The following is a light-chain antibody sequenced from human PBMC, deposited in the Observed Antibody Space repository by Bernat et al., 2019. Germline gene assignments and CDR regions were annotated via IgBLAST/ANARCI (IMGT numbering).Light chain of an antibody. J-gene: IGKJ2*01. Sequence: EIALTQSPGTLSLSPGERATLSCRASQSVSSSYLGWYQQKPGQAPRLLIYAVSNRATGIPDRFSGSGSGTDFTLTISSLEPEDFAVYYCQQYGSSPYTFGQGTKLEIK. CDR2: AVS. V-gene: IGKV3-20*01. CDR1: QSVSSSY. CDR3: QQYGSSPYT.